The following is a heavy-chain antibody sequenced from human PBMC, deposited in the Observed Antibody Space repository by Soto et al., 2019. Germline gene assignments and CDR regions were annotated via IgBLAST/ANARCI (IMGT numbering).Heavy chain of an antibody. CDR1: GGTFSIYT. V-gene: IGHV1-69*02. D-gene: IGHD4-4*01. J-gene: IGHJ4*02. CDR3: ESHYSNYGEACY. Sequence: QVQLVQSGAEVKKPGSSVKVSCKASGGTFSIYTISWVRQAPGQGLEWMGRIIPILGRANYAHKFQGRVTITADKSTRTAYMELSSLRSEDTAVYYCESHYSNYGEACYWGQGTLVTVSS. CDR2: IIPILGRA.